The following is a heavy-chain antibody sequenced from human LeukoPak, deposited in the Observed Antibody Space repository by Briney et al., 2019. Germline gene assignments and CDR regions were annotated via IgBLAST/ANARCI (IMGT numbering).Heavy chain of an antibody. CDR1: GDSITSTTYY. J-gene: IGHJ4*02. V-gene: IGHV4-39*07. CDR3: ARGALLWFGDRMEYYFDY. Sequence: PSETLSLTCTVSGDSITSTTYYWAWIRQPPGKGLEWIGSLCYGVYSSYSPSLKSRVSISVDTSKNQFSLKLSSMTAADTAVYYCARGALLWFGDRMEYYFDYWGQGTLLTVSS. D-gene: IGHD3-10*01. CDR2: LCYGVYS.